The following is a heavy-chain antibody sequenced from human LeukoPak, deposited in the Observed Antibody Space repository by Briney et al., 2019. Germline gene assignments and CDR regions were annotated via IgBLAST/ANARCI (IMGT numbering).Heavy chain of an antibody. V-gene: IGHV1-69*13. CDR2: IIPIFGTA. D-gene: IGHD3-3*01. CDR1: GGTFSSYA. CDR3: ARGGITIVGVVIKSCNWFDP. Sequence: GASVKVSCKASGGTFSSYAISWVRQAPGQGLEWMGGIIPIFGTANYAQKFQGRVTITADESTSTAYMELSSLRSEDTAVYYCARGGITIVGVVIKSCNWFDPWGQGTLVTVSS. J-gene: IGHJ5*02.